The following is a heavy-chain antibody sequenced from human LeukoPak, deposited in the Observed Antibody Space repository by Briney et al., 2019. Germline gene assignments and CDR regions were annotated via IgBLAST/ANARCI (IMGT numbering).Heavy chain of an antibody. J-gene: IGHJ4*02. Sequence: SETLSLTCTVSGGSVSTYYWSWIRQPPGKGLEWIGYIYNGGSANYNPSLKSRVAISLDTSKNQFSLKLTSVTATDAAVYYCARHVRYSYVFFDYWGQGTLVTVSS. V-gene: IGHV4-59*08. CDR3: ARHVRYSYVFFDY. D-gene: IGHD3-16*02. CDR1: GGSVSTYY. CDR2: IYNGGSA.